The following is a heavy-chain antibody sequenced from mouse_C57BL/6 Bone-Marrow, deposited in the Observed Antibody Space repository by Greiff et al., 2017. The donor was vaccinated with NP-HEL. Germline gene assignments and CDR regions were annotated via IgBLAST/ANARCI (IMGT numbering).Heavy chain of an antibody. Sequence: EVKLVESGGGLVQPGGSLSLSCAASGFTFTDYYMSWVRQPPGKALEWWGFIRNKANGYTTEYSASVKGRFTISRDNSKSILYLQMNALRAEDSATYYCARYSSSLFFDVWGTGTTVTVSS. CDR3: ARYSSSLFFDV. CDR2: IRNKANGYTT. CDR1: GFTFTDYY. J-gene: IGHJ1*03. D-gene: IGHD1-1*01. V-gene: IGHV7-3*01.